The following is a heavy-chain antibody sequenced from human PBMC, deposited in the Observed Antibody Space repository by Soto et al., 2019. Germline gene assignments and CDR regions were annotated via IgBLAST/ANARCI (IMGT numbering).Heavy chain of an antibody. Sequence: ASVNVSCKSSGYTFTSYCISWVRQAPGQGLECMGWISAYNGNTNYAQKLQGRVTMTTDTSTSTAYMELRSLRSDDTAVYYCARDRKIYYDSSGYSFDYWGQGTLVTVSS. CDR3: ARDRKIYYDSSGYSFDY. V-gene: IGHV1-18*04. CDR2: ISAYNGNT. CDR1: GYTFTSYC. D-gene: IGHD3-22*01. J-gene: IGHJ4*02.